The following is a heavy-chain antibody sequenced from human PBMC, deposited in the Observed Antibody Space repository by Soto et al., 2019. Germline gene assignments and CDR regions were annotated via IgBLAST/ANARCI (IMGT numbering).Heavy chain of an antibody. Sequence: SETLSLTCTVSGASVNYGGYYWGWVRQRPGKGLEWIAYIYYSGTTSFNPSLRSRLSISVDTSKNQFSLKLSSVSAADTAVYFCARVRPPPSSTVATYYFDYWGQGTLVTVS. D-gene: IGHD4-17*01. CDR1: GASVNYGGYY. V-gene: IGHV4-31*03. J-gene: IGHJ4*02. CDR3: ARVRPPPSSTVATYYFDY. CDR2: IYYSGTT.